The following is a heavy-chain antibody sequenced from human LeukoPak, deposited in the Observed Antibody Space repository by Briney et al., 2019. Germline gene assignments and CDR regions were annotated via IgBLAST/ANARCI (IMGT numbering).Heavy chain of an antibody. CDR2: INADGTIA. CDR1: GFTFNTYY. D-gene: IGHD2-21*02. CDR3: VRLAVTDTNY. Sequence: GGSLRLSCVASGFTFNTYYMHWVRQAPGERLVWVSFINADGTIAKYADSVKGRFTISRDNAKSTVYLQMNGLRVEDTAMYYCVRLAVTDTNYWGQGSLVTVSS. J-gene: IGHJ4*02. V-gene: IGHV3-74*01.